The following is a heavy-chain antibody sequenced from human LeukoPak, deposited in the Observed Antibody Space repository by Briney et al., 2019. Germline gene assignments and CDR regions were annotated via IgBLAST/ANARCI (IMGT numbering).Heavy chain of an antibody. V-gene: IGHV3-48*01. CDR2: ISTSGSSA. Sequence: PGGSLRLSCAGSGFTFSGYSMHWVRQAPGKGLEWVAYISTSGSSAYYTGSVQGRFTISRDNAKNSLYLQMNTLRAEDTAVYYCARDKGDYYYYYMDVWGKGTTVTVSS. CDR3: ARDKGDYYYYYMDV. D-gene: IGHD3-10*01. CDR1: GFTFSGYS. J-gene: IGHJ6*03.